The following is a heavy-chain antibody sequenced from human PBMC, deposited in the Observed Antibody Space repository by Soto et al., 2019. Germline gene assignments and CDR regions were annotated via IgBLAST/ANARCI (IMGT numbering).Heavy chain of an antibody. J-gene: IGHJ6*02. CDR1: GGTFSNFA. CDR3: AKDDHSGFFIGYYGLDV. Sequence: VRLVQSGAEMKKPGSSVKVSCKASGGTFSNFAISWVRQAPGQGLEWLGAIIPVYSTPKYEPKFQGRVTITADESTSTAYMELSSLRSEDTAVYYCAKDDHSGFFIGYYGLDVWGPGTTVTVSS. V-gene: IGHV1-69*01. D-gene: IGHD6-19*01. CDR2: IIPVYSTP.